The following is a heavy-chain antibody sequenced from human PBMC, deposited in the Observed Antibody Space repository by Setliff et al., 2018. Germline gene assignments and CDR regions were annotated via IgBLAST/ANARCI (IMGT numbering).Heavy chain of an antibody. CDR1: GGSISSGGYY. D-gene: IGHD3-10*02. CDR3: ASEDVPSASFDY. V-gene: IGHV4-31*03. Sequence: SETLSLTCTVSGGSISSGGYYWNWIRQHPGKGLEWIGYIYPGGSTSYNPSLKNGVAISVDTSKNRFSLKLTSVTAADTAVYYCASEDVPSASFDYWGLGALVTVSS. CDR2: IYPGGST. J-gene: IGHJ4*02.